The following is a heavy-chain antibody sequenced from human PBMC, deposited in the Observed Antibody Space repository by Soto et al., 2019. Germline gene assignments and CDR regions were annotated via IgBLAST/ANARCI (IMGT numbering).Heavy chain of an antibody. CDR1: GYSFTSYW. CDR2: IYPGDSDT. Sequence: GESLKISCKGSGYSFTSYWIGWVRQMPGKGLEWMGIIYPGDSDTRYSPSFQGQVTISADKSISTAYLQWSSLKASDTAMYYCARQDSSSWPLFYYYGMDVWGQGTTVTVSS. CDR3: ARQDSSSWPLFYYYGMDV. J-gene: IGHJ6*02. D-gene: IGHD6-13*01. V-gene: IGHV5-51*01.